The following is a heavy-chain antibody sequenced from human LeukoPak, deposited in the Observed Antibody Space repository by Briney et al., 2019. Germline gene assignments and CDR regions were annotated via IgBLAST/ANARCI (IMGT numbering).Heavy chain of an antibody. CDR2: INTYNGNT. V-gene: IGHV1-18*01. J-gene: IGHJ4*02. CDR3: ARGISETTVIPIDY. Sequence: ASVKVSCKASGYTFTSYDINWVRPAPGQGLEWMAWINTYNGNTQYAQNFQGRVTMTTDISTSTAYMELRSLTSDDTAVYYCARGISETTVIPIDYWGPGTLVTVSS. D-gene: IGHD4-11*01. CDR1: GYTFTSYD.